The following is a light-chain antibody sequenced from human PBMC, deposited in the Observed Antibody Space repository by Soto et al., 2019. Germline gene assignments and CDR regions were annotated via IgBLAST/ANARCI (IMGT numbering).Light chain of an antibody. CDR3: LQYDDWPWT. V-gene: IGKV3-15*01. CDR1: QSVSSN. J-gene: IGKJ1*01. CDR2: GAS. Sequence: EIVMTQSPATLSVSPGERATLSCRASQSVSSNLAWYQQKPGQAPRLLIYGASTRATGISARFSGSGSGIEFTLTISSLQSEDFAVYYCLQYDDWPWTFGQGTKVEIK.